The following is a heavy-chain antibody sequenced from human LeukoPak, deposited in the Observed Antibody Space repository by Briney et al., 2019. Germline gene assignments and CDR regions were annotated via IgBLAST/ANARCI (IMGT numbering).Heavy chain of an antibody. CDR2: ISGSGGST. J-gene: IGHJ4*02. V-gene: IGHV3-23*01. D-gene: IGHD2-15*01. CDR1: GFTFSSYA. Sequence: GGSLRLSCAASGFTFSSYAMSWVRQAPGKGLEWVSAISGSGGSTYYADSVKGRFTISRDNSKNTLYLQMNSLRAEDTAVYYCVKSQRGYCSGGSCYSGDYWGQGTLVTVSS. CDR3: VKSQRGYCSGGSCYSGDY.